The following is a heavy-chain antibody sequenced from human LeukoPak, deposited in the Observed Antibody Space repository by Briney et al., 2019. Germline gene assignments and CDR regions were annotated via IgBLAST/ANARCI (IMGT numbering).Heavy chain of an antibody. D-gene: IGHD2-21*01. V-gene: IGHV4-34*01. Sequence: PSETLSLTCAVYGGSFSGYYWSWIRQPPGKGLEWIGEIDHSGSTNYNPSLKSRVTISVDTSKNQFSLKLSSVTAADTAVYYCARGEAVILKYFDYWGQGTLVTVSS. CDR1: GGSFSGYY. CDR2: IDHSGST. CDR3: ARGEAVILKYFDY. J-gene: IGHJ4*02.